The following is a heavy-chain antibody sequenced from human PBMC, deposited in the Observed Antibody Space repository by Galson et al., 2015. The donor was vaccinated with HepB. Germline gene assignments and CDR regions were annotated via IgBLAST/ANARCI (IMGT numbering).Heavy chain of an antibody. CDR1: GFTFSSYG. CDR2: IRYDGSNK. CDR3: AKNMAGAAGTFTFGY. Sequence: SLRLSCAASGFTFSSYGMHWVRQAPGKGLEWVAFIRYDGSNKYYADSVKGRFTISRDNSKNTLYLQMNSLRAEDTAVYYCAKNMAGAAGTFTFGYWGQGTLVTVSS. V-gene: IGHV3-30*02. J-gene: IGHJ4*02. D-gene: IGHD6-13*01.